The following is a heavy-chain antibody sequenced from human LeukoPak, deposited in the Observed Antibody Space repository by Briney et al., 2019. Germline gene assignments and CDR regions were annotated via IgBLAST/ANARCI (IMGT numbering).Heavy chain of an antibody. CDR1: GGTFSSYA. Sequence: SVKVSCKASGGTFSSYAISWVRQAPGQGHEWMGGIIPIFGTANYAQKFQGRVTIIADESTSTAYMELSSLRSEDTAVYYCARAPIYYDILTGYYDDKTYFDYWGQGTLVTVSS. D-gene: IGHD3-9*01. CDR3: ARAPIYYDILTGYYDDKTYFDY. V-gene: IGHV1-69*13. CDR2: IIPIFGTA. J-gene: IGHJ4*02.